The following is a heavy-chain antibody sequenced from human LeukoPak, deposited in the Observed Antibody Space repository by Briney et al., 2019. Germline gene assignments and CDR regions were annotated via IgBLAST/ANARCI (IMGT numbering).Heavy chain of an antibody. V-gene: IGHV1-8*03. CDR3: ARGPSLLDYYYYYMDV. CDR2: MNPNSGNT. Sequence: ASVKVSCKASGYTSTKYDINWVRQATGQGLEWMGWMNPNSGNTGFAQKFQGRVTITRNTSISTAYMELSSLRSEDTAVYFCARGPSLLDYYYYYMDVWGKGTTVTVSS. CDR1: GYTSTKYD. D-gene: IGHD3-16*02. J-gene: IGHJ6*03.